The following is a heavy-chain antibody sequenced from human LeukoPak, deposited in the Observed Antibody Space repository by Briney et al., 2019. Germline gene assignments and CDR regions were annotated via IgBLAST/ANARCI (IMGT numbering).Heavy chain of an antibody. CDR1: GGSISSYY. CDR2: IYYSGDT. J-gene: IGHJ6*02. CDR3: ARVLGYDSYGMDV. Sequence: SETLSLTCTVSGGSISSYYWSWIRQPPGKGLEWIGYIYYSGDTNYNPSLQSRVTISVDTSKNQFSLKLSSVTAADTAVYNCARVLGYDSYGMDVWGQGTTVTVSS. V-gene: IGHV4-59*01.